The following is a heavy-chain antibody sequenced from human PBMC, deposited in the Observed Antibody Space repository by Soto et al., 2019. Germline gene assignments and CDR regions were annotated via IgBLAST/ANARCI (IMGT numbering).Heavy chain of an antibody. CDR1: GFTFDDYA. D-gene: IGHD3-16*01. CDR3: AKDIELGGGRNIWYYFDS. Sequence: GGSLRLSCAASGFTFDDYAMHWVRQGPGKGLEWVSRISWKSGDIVYADSVKGRFTISRDNPKNSLYLQMNSLRAEDTAFYFWAKDIELGGGRNIWYYFDSWGLGTLVTVSS. V-gene: IGHV3-9*01. CDR2: ISWKSGDI. J-gene: IGHJ4*02.